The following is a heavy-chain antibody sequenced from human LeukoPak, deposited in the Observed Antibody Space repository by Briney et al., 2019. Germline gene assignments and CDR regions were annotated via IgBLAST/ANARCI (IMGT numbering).Heavy chain of an antibody. CDR1: GGSISSYY. CDR2: ISTSGST. Sequence: SETLSLTCTVSGGSISSYYWSWIRQPAGKGLESIGHISTSGSTNYNPSLKSRVTMSVDTSKNQSSLKLSSATAADTAVYYCARVRYSDSSVLTRKRSYYFDYWGQGTLVTVSS. CDR3: ARVRYSDSSVLTRKRSYYFDY. D-gene: IGHD3-22*01. J-gene: IGHJ4*02. V-gene: IGHV4-4*07.